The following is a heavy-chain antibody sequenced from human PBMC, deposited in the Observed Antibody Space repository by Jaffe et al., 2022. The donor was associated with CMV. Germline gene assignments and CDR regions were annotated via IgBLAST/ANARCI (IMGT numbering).Heavy chain of an antibody. J-gene: IGHJ3*02. V-gene: IGHV1-18*04. CDR2: ISAYNGNT. CDR3: ARDPLDYYDSSGIWASGAFDI. Sequence: QVQLVQSGAEVKKPGASVKVSCKASGYTFTSYGISWVRQAPGQGLEWMGWISAYNGNTNYAQKLQGRVTMTTDTSTSTAYMELRSLRSDDTAVYYCARDPLDYYDSSGIWASGAFDIWGQGTMVTVSS. CDR1: GYTFTSYG. D-gene: IGHD3-22*01.